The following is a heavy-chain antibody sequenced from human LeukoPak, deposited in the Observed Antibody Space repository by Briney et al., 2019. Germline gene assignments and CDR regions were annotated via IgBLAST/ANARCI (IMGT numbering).Heavy chain of an antibody. Sequence: XAXSGFTFSSYAMSWVRQAPGKGXEWVSGISGSGGRTYYADSVKGRFTISRDNSKNTLYLQMNSLRAEDTAVYYCARDWGPHGKRFDYWGQGTLVTVSS. J-gene: IGHJ4*02. V-gene: IGHV3-23*01. CDR1: GFTFSSYA. CDR2: ISGSGGRT. D-gene: IGHD7-27*01. CDR3: ARDWGPHGKRFDY.